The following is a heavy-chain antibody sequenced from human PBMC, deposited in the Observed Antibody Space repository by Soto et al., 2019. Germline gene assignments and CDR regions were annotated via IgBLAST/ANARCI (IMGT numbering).Heavy chain of an antibody. V-gene: IGHV4-59*01. D-gene: IGHD3-16*02. CDR1: GGSISSYY. CDR2: IYYSGST. CDR3: ARTYYDYIWGSYRPGFYMDV. J-gene: IGHJ6*03. Sequence: TLSLTCTVSGGSISSYYWSWIRQPPGKGLEWIGYIYYSGSTNYNPSLKSRVTISVDTSKNQFSLKLSSVTAADTAVYYCARTYYDYIWGSYRPGFYMDVWGKGTTVTVAS.